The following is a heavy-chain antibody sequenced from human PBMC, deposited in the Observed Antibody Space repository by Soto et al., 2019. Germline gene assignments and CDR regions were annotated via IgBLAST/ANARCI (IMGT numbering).Heavy chain of an antibody. CDR3: ARDETYYDILTGYRALYYFDY. CDR2: INAGNGNT. J-gene: IGHJ4*02. Sequence: ASVKVSCKASGSTFTSYGISWVRQAPGQRLEWMGWINAGNGNTKYSQKFQGRVTITRDTSASTAYMELSSLRSEDTAVYYCARDETYYDILTGYRALYYFDYWGQGTLVTVSS. V-gene: IGHV1-3*01. D-gene: IGHD3-9*01. CDR1: GSTFTSYG.